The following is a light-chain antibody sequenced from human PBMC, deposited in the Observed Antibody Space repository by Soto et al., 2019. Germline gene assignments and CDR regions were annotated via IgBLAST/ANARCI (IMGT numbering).Light chain of an antibody. CDR2: AAS. CDR3: QQTYSVPWT. J-gene: IGKJ1*01. Sequence: DIQMTQSPSSLSASVGDRVTITCRASQNIAEYLNWYHHRPGKVPKLLIYAASSLQSGVPSRFSGSGSWTEFTLTSASLPNEDVDAYYGQQTYSVPWTFGQGTEVA. CDR1: QNIAEY. V-gene: IGKV1-39*01.